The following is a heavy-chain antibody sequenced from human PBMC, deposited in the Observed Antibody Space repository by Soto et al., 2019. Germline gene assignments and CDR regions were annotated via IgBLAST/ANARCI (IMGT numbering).Heavy chain of an antibody. CDR2: ISYDGSNK. J-gene: IGHJ6*02. CDR1: GFTFSSYA. V-gene: IGHV3-30-3*01. D-gene: IGHD3-3*01. CDR3: ARSRQRFLGMDV. Sequence: GGSLRLSCAASGFTFSSYAMHWVRQAPGKGLEWVAVISYDGSNKYYADSVKGRFTISRDNSKNTLYLQMNSLGAEDTAVYYCARSRQRFLGMDVWGQGTTVTVSS.